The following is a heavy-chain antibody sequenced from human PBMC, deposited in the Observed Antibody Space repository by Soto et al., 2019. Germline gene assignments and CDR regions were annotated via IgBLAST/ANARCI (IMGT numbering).Heavy chain of an antibody. CDR3: ARRTIAYYYMDV. Sequence: SETLSLTCAVASGSISSSNLWSWVRQPPGKGLEWIGEIYHSGSTNYNPSLKSRVTISVDKSKNQFSLKLSSMTAADTAVYYCARRTIAYYYMDVWGKGTTVTVSS. D-gene: IGHD2-21*01. CDR2: IYHSGST. CDR1: SGSISSSNL. J-gene: IGHJ6*03. V-gene: IGHV4-4*02.